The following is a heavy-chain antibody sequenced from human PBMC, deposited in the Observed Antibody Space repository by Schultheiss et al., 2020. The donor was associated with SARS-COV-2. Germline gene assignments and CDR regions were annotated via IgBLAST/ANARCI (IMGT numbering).Heavy chain of an antibody. Sequence: GGSLRLSCKGSGYSFTSYWIGWVRQMPGKGLEWMGIIYPGDSDTRYSPSFQGQVTISAVKSISTAYLQWSSLKASDTAMYYCARMIGGGWYRWGADAFDIWGQGTTVTVSS. J-gene: IGHJ3*02. CDR2: IYPGDSDT. V-gene: IGHV5-51*01. CDR1: GYSFTSYW. D-gene: IGHD6-19*01. CDR3: ARMIGGGWYRWGADAFDI.